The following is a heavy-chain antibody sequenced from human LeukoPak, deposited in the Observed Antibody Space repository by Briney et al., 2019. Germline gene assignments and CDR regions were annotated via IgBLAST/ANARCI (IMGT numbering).Heavy chain of an antibody. D-gene: IGHD1-26*01. CDR1: GFIFSSYG. CDR3: AKDSWEVGATSEIDY. CDR2: IRYDGSDK. Sequence: GGSLRLSCAASGFIFSSYGMHWVRQAPGKGLEWVAFIRYDGSDKYYADSVKGRFTISRDNSKNKVYLRMNSLRAEDTAVYYCAKDSWEVGATSEIDYWGQGTLVTVSS. J-gene: IGHJ4*02. V-gene: IGHV3-30*02.